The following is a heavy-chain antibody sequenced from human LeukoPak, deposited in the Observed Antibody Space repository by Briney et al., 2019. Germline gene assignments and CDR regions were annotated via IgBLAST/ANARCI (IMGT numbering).Heavy chain of an antibody. V-gene: IGHV1-2*02. CDR2: INPNTGGT. CDR1: GYTFTGYY. D-gene: IGHD2-15*01. CDR3: ARGELGYCVD. Sequence: ASVKVSCKASGYTFTGYYMHWVRQAPGQGLEWMGWINPNTGGTSYAQNFQGRVTMTRDTSISTGYMELSRLRSDDTALYYCARGELGYCVDWGQGTLVTVSS. J-gene: IGHJ4*02.